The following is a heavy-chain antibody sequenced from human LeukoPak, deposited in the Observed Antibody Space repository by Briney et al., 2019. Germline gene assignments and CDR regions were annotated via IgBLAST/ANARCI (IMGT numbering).Heavy chain of an antibody. CDR3: AIHTGEYMFGYRPFVY. D-gene: IGHD5-18*01. V-gene: IGHV4-59*08. J-gene: IGHJ4*02. CDR1: SGSLRGYY. Sequence: SETLSLTCTDSSGSLRGYYWSWIRQPPGKGLEWIGYIYYSGSTNYNPSLKSRVAISVDTSKNQFSLELSSVTAADTAVYYFAIHTGEYMFGYRPFVYWGQGTVVTVSS. CDR2: IYYSGST.